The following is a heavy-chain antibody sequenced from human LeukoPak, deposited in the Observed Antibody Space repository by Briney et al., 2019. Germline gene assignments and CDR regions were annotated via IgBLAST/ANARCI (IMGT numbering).Heavy chain of an antibody. J-gene: IGHJ6*03. D-gene: IGHD3-10*01. Sequence: GGSLRLSCAASGFTFDDYGMSWVRQAPGKGLEWVSGINWNGGSTGYADSVKGRFTISRDNAKNSLYLQMNSLRAEDTALYYCADYGSGSPFMKYYYYMDVWGKGTTVTVSS. V-gene: IGHV3-20*04. CDR3: ADYGSGSPFMKYYYYMDV. CDR1: GFTFDDYG. CDR2: INWNGGST.